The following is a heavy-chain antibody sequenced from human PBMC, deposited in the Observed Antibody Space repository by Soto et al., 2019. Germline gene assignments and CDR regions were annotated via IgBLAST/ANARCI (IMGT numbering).Heavy chain of an antibody. V-gene: IGHV1-3*01. J-gene: IGHJ3*02. CDR2: INAGNGNT. CDR3: ARDRGPYNWNSDAFDI. D-gene: IGHD1-7*01. CDR1: GYTFTSYA. Sequence: QVQLVQSGAEVKKPGASVKVSCKASGYTFTSYAMHWVRQAPGQRLEWMGWINAGNGNTKYSQKFQGRVTITRDTSASTAYMELSSLRSEDTAVYYCARDRGPYNWNSDAFDIWGQGTMVTVSS.